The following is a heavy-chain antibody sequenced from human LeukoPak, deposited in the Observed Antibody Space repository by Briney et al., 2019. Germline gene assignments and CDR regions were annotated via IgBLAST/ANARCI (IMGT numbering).Heavy chain of an antibody. CDR3: ARGPVADAFDI. V-gene: IGHV3-48*03. D-gene: IGHD2-15*01. CDR2: ISGSGNVI. J-gene: IGHJ3*02. Sequence: GGSLRLSCAASGFTFSSYEMNWVRQAPGKGLEWVSYISGSGNVIDYADSVKGHFTISRDNAKKSLYLQMNSLRAEDTAVYYCARGPVADAFDIWGQGTMVTVSS. CDR1: GFTFSSYE.